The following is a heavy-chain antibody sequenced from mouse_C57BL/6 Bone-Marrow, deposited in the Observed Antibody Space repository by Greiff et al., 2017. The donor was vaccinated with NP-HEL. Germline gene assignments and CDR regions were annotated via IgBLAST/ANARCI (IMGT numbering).Heavy chain of an antibody. D-gene: IGHD2-3*01. J-gene: IGHJ2*01. Sequence: QVHVKQPGAELVKPGASVKLSCKASGYTFTSYWMHWVKQRPGQGLEWIGMIHPNSGSTNYNEKFKSKATLTVDKSSSTAYMQLSSLTSEDSAVYYCARCGVTTPFDYWGQGTTLTVSS. CDR2: IHPNSGST. CDR1: GYTFTSYW. V-gene: IGHV1-64*01. CDR3: ARCGVTTPFDY.